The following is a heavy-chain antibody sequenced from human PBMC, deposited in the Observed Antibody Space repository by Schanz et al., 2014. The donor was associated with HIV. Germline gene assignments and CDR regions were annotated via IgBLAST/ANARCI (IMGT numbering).Heavy chain of an antibody. Sequence: QVQLQESGPGLVKPSQTLSLTYTVSGDSISSGGYYWSWIRQHPGKGLEWIGYIYYSGSTYYNPPLKGRVTISVDTSKNHFSLKLSSVTAADTAVYYCARTVPRYDSSGSYPDAFDIWGQGTMVTVSS. CDR1: GDSISSGGYY. J-gene: IGHJ3*02. CDR3: ARTVPRYDSSGSYPDAFDI. CDR2: IYYSGST. V-gene: IGHV4-31*03. D-gene: IGHD3-22*01.